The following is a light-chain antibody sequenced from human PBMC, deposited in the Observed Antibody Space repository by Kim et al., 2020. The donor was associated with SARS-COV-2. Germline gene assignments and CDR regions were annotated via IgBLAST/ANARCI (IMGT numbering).Light chain of an antibody. CDR2: SAS. V-gene: IGKV1-39*01. Sequence: DIEMTQSPSSLSASVGDRVTITCRASQRIGRYVNWYQQKPGKAPNLLIYSASTLQSGVPSRFRGSGSGTDFTLTISSLQPEDFATYYCQQSYSTLSFGGGTKLEI. CDR1: QRIGRY. CDR3: QQSYSTLS. J-gene: IGKJ4*01.